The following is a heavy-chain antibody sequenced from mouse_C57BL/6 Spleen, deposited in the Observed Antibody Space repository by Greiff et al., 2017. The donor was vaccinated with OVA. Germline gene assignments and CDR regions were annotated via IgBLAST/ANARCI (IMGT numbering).Heavy chain of an antibody. J-gene: IGHJ2*01. CDR1: GFTFSDYG. V-gene: IGHV5-17*01. CDR2: ISSGSSTI. CDR3: AGFDGYYYFDY. D-gene: IGHD2-3*01. Sequence: EVKLMESGGGLVKPGGSLKLSCAASGFTFSDYGMHWVRQAPEKGLEWVAYISSGSSTIYYADTVKGRFTISRDNAKNTLFLQMTSLRSEDTAMYYCAGFDGYYYFDYWGQGTTLTVSS.